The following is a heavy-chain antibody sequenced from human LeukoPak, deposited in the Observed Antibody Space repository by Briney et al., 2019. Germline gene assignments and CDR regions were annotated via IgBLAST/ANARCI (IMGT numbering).Heavy chain of an antibody. CDR3: ARDPSRYYMDV. Sequence: ASVKVSCKASGYSFADYYMHWVRQAPGQGLEWMGWINPNSGGTNYAQKFQGRVTMTRDTSISTAYMELSRLRSDDTAVYYCARDPSRYYMDVWGKGTTVTVSS. CDR2: INPNSGGT. J-gene: IGHJ6*03. CDR1: GYSFADYY. V-gene: IGHV1-2*02.